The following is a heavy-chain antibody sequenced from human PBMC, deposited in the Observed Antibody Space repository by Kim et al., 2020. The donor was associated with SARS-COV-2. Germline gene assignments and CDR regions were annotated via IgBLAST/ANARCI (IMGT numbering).Heavy chain of an antibody. CDR2: IYYGGST. J-gene: IGHJ6*02. CDR1: GASISGNY. V-gene: IGHV4-59*08. CDR3: ARPAPLYNWNDEHDHPDMDV. D-gene: IGHD1-20*01. Sequence: SETLSLTCTVSGASISGNYWNWIRQTPGQGLEWIGYIYYGGSTNYNPSLRSRVTMSADTTKNQISLKLISVTAADTAVYYCARPAPLYNWNDEHDHPDMDVWGPGTTVTVSS.